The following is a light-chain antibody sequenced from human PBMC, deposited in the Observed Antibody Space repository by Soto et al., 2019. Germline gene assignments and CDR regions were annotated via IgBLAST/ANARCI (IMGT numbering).Light chain of an antibody. Sequence: QSALTQPASVSGSPGQSITFSCTGTSSDIGSYNLVSWYQQPPGKAPKLMIYEGRKRPSGVSNRFSGSKSGNTASMTISGLQAEDEADYYCCSYATGSTVVFGGGTKVTVL. J-gene: IGLJ2*01. CDR2: EGR. V-gene: IGLV2-23*01. CDR1: SSDIGSYNL. CDR3: CSYATGSTVV.